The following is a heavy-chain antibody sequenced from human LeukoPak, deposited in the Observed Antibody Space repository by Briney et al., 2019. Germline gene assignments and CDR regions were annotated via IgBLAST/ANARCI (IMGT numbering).Heavy chain of an antibody. V-gene: IGHV5-51*01. Sequence: GESLKISCQGSGYSFTTYWIGWVRQMPGQGLEWMGLIHPGDSDTRYSPSFQGQVTVSVDKSITTAYLQWSSLQASDTAMYFCARVVVVTATHWYFDLWGRGSLVTVFS. CDR2: IHPGDSDT. CDR1: GYSFTTYW. D-gene: IGHD2-21*02. CDR3: ARVVVVTATHWYFDL. J-gene: IGHJ2*01.